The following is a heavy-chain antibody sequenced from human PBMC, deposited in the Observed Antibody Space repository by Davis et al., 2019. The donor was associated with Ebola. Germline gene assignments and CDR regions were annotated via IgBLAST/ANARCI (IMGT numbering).Heavy chain of an antibody. V-gene: IGHV1-18*01. CDR2: INSYNGNT. CDR3: AREIAHYPIEY. J-gene: IGHJ4*02. CDR1: GYTFTSYA. Sequence: ASVKVSCKASGYTFTSYAVSWVRQAPGQGLEWMGWINSYNGNTNFALKFRGRVTMTRDTSTTTAHMELTSLRSDDTAVYYCAREIAHYPIEYWGQGTLVTVSS. D-gene: IGHD3-10*01.